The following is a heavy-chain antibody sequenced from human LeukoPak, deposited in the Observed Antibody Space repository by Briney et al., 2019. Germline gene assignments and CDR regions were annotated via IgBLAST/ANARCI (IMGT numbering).Heavy chain of an antibody. D-gene: IGHD3-22*01. CDR1: GFTVSSNY. CDR2: IYSGSRT. CDR3: ARDGRWINYYDGSSPV. Sequence: GGSLRLSCAASGFTVSSNYMSWVRQPPGKGLEWVSVIYSGSRTFYADSVKGRFTISRDNAKNSLYLQMNSLRVEDTAVYYCARDGRWINYYDGSSPVWGQGTLVTVSS. V-gene: IGHV3-53*01. J-gene: IGHJ4*02.